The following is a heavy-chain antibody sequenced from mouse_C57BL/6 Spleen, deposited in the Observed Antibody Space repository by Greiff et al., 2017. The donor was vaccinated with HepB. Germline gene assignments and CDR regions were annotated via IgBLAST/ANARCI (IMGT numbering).Heavy chain of an antibody. CDR1: GFTFSDYG. CDR3: ARWGVTTVVAADWYFDV. CDR2: ISSGSSTI. Sequence: EVQRVESGGGLVKPGGSLKLSCAASGFTFSDYGMHWVRQAPEKGLEWVAYISSGSSTIYYADTVKGRFTISRDNAKNTLFLQMTSLRSEDTAMYYCARWGVTTVVAADWYFDVWGTGTTVTVSS. V-gene: IGHV5-17*01. J-gene: IGHJ1*03. D-gene: IGHD1-1*01.